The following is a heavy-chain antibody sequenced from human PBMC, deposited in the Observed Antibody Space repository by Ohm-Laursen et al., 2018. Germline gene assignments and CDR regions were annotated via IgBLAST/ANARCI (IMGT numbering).Heavy chain of an antibody. V-gene: IGHV3-53*01. Sequence: SLRLSCSAAGFTVSSNYMSWVRQTPGKGLEWVSVIYSGGNTDYADSVKGRFTISRDNSKNTLYLQMNSLRAEDTAVYYCARFDPIAVAGFSDYWGQGTLVTVSS. CDR3: ARFDPIAVAGFSDY. CDR2: IYSGGNT. CDR1: GFTVSSNY. D-gene: IGHD6-19*01. J-gene: IGHJ4*02.